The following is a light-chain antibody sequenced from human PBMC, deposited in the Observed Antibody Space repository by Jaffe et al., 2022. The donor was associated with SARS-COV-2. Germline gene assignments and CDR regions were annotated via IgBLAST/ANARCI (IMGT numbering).Light chain of an antibody. CDR3: QQYHSYPLT. V-gene: IGKV1-16*02. J-gene: IGKJ5*01. CDR2: GAS. Sequence: DIQMTQSPSSLSASVGDRVTITCRASQGINNYLVWFQVKPGKAPKSLIYGASSLQSGVPSKFSGSGSGTDFALTISSLQPEDFATYYCQQYHSYPLTFGQGTRLDIK. CDR1: QGINNY.